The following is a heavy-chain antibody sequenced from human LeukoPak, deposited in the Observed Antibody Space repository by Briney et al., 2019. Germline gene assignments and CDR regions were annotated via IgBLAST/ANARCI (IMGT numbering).Heavy chain of an antibody. CDR2: IYYSGST. CDR1: GGSISSHY. Sequence: SETLSLTCTVSGGSISSHYWSWIRQPPGKGLEWIGYIYYSGSTNYNPSLKSRVTISVDTSNNQFSLQLSSVTAADTAVYYCATGYSSDPPESNYWGQGTLVTVSS. J-gene: IGHJ4*02. CDR3: ATGYSSDPPESNY. V-gene: IGHV4-59*11. D-gene: IGHD4-11*01.